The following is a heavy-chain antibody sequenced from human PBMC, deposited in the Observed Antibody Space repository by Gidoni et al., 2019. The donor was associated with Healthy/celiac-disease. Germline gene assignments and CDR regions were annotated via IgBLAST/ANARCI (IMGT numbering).Heavy chain of an antibody. CDR2: INAGNGNT. CDR1: GYTFTSYA. CDR3: ARGDGGWPFDY. Sequence: QVKLVQSGAEVKKPGASVRVSCKASGYTFTSYAMHWVRQAPGQRLEGMGWINAGNGNTKYSQKFQGRVTITRDTSARTAYMELSSLRSEDTAVYYCARGDGGWPFDYWGQGTLVTVSS. J-gene: IGHJ4*02. D-gene: IGHD6-19*01. V-gene: IGHV1-3*01.